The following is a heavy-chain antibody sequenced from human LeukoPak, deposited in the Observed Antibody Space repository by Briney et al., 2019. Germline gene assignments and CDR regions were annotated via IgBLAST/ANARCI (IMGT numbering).Heavy chain of an antibody. CDR1: GFTFGSYE. D-gene: IGHD3/OR15-3a*01. V-gene: IGHV3-48*03. Sequence: GGSLRLSCAASGFTFGSYEMNWVRQAPGKGMEWVSYISSSGSTIYYADSVKGRFTISRDNAKNSLYLQMNSLRAEDTAVYFCARDLDFWTAFDIWGQGTMVTVSS. CDR2: ISSSGSTI. CDR3: ARDLDFWTAFDI. J-gene: IGHJ3*02.